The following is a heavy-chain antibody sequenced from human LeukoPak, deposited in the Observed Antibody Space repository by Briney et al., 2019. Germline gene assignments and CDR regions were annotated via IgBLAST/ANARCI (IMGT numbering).Heavy chain of an antibody. D-gene: IGHD6-19*01. CDR2: ISSSGSTI. V-gene: IGHV3-48*03. J-gene: IGHJ6*02. Sequence: GGSLRLSCAASGFTFSSYEMNWVRQAPGKGLEWVSYISSSGSTIYYADSVKGRFTISRDNAKNSLYLQMNSLRAEDTAVYYCARVVRQWLTDYYYGMDVWGQGTTVTVSS. CDR3: ARVVRQWLTDYYYGMDV. CDR1: GFTFSSYE.